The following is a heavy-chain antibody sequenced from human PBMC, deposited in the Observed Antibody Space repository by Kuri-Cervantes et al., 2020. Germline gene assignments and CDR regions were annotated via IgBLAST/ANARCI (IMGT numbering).Heavy chain of an antibody. V-gene: IGHV3-30*18. J-gene: IGHJ4*02. Sequence: GESLKISCAASGFTFSSYSMNWVRQAPGKGLEWVALIPHVGSDQYYVDSVKGRFTISRDNSKNTMYLQMNSLRAEDTAVYYCAKGPPRCSGCQKGYFDYWGQGTLVTVSS. CDR3: AKGPPRCSGCQKGYFDY. CDR1: GFTFSSYS. D-gene: IGHD6-19*01. CDR2: IPHVGSDQ.